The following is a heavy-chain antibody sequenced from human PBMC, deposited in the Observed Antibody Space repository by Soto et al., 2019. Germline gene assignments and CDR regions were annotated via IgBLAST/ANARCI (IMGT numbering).Heavy chain of an antibody. V-gene: IGHV4-34*01. CDR3: AYTPTVTTRGWFDP. D-gene: IGHD4-17*01. CDR1: GGSFSGYY. CDR2: INHSGST. J-gene: IGHJ5*02. Sequence: QVQLQQWGTGLLKPSETLSLTCAVYGGSFSGYYWSWIRQPPGKGLEWIGEINHSGSTNYNPSLTSRVTISVDTSKNQFSLKLSSVTAADTAVYYCAYTPTVTTRGWFDPWGQGTLVTVSS.